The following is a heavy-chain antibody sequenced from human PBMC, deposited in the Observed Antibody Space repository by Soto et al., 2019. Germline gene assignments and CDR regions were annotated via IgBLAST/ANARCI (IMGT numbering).Heavy chain of an antibody. J-gene: IGHJ6*03. CDR1: GFTFSSYG. CDR2: IWYDGSNK. V-gene: IGHV3-33*01. D-gene: IGHD4-17*01. Sequence: QVQLVESGGGVVQPGRSLRLSCAASGFTFSSYGMHWVRQAPGKGLEWVAVIWYDGSNKYYADSVKGRFTISRENSKNTLYLQMNSLRAEDTAVYYCARDGNGDYDYYYYYMDVWGKGTTVTVSS. CDR3: ARDGNGDYDYYYYYMDV.